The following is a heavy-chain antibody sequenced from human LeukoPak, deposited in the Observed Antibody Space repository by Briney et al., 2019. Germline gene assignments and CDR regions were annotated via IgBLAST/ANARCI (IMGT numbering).Heavy chain of an antibody. V-gene: IGHV3-48*01. D-gene: IGHD6-19*01. J-gene: IGHJ1*01. CDR1: GFTFSSYS. Sequence: GGSLRLSCAASGFTFSSYSMNWVRQAPGKGLEWVSYISSSSSTIYYADSVKGRFTISRDNAKNSLYLQMNSLRAEDTAVYYCASTQYSSGWYPGEYFQHWGQGTLVTVSS. CDR3: ASTQYSSGWYPGEYFQH. CDR2: ISSSSSTI.